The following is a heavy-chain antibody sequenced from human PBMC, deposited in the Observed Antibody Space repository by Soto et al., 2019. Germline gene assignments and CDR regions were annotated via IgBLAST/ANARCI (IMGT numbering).Heavy chain of an antibody. CDR1: GYTFTSYG. J-gene: IGHJ4*02. D-gene: IGHD3-3*01. Sequence: ASVKVSWKASGYTFTSYGISWVRQAPGQGLEWMGWISAYNGNTNYAQKLQGRVTMTTDTSTSTAYMELRSLRSDDTAVYYCARGITIFGVVIPDFDYWGQGTLVTVSS. V-gene: IGHV1-18*01. CDR3: ARGITIFGVVIPDFDY. CDR2: ISAYNGNT.